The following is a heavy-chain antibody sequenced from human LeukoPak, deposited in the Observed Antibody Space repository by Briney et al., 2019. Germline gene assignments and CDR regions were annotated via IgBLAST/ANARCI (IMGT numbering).Heavy chain of an antibody. V-gene: IGHV1-2*02. CDR1: GYTFTGYY. CDR2: INPNSGGT. CDR3: ARDKQLDLDAFDI. Sequence: ASVKVSCRASGYTFTGYYMHWVRQAPGQGLEWMGWINPNSGGTNYAQKFQGRVTMTRDTSISTAYMELSRLRSDDTAVYYCARDKQLDLDAFDIWRQGTMVTVSS. D-gene: IGHD1-1*01. J-gene: IGHJ3*02.